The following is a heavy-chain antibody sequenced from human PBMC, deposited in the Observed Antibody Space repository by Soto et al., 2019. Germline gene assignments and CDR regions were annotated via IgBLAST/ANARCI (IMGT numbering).Heavy chain of an antibody. CDR3: ANYGLSNSSIATDS. V-gene: IGHV3-23*01. J-gene: IGHJ5*01. CDR2: ISGNGRNT. CDR1: GFSFGNSG. Sequence: EVQLLESGGGLAQPGGSLRLSCITSGFSFGNSGMSWVRQAPGKGLDWVSGISGNGRNTYYTDSVKGRFLVSRDNSRNILFFQLNRLSAEYTDIYSCANYGLSNSSIATDSWGHGTLVTV. D-gene: IGHD3-10*01.